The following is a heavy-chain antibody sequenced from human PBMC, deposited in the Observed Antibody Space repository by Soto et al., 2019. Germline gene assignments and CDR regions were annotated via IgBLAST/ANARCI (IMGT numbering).Heavy chain of an antibody. D-gene: IGHD5-12*01. CDR3: ARSLSSGYSGPAWFDP. V-gene: IGHV1-3*01. J-gene: IGHJ5*02. CDR1: GYTFATYA. CDR2: INAGNGDT. Sequence: ASVKVSCKASGYTFATYAIHWVRQAPGQRLEWMGWINAGNGDTGHSQKFQGRITITSDTSAITAYMELSSLRSEDTAVYYCARSLSSGYSGPAWFDPWGQGSLVTVSS.